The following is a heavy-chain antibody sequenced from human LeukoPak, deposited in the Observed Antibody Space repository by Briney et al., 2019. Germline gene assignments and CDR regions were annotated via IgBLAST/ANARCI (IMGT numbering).Heavy chain of an antibody. J-gene: IGHJ3*02. D-gene: IGHD3-22*01. CDR3: ARDPHKFDSSGYYPDAFDI. V-gene: IGHV3-48*03. CDR1: GLTFSSYE. Sequence: PGGSLRLSCAASGLTFSSYEMNWVRQAPGKGLEWVSYISSSGSSIYYADSVKGRFTICRDNAKKLLYLQMRSLRAEDTAVYYCARDPHKFDSSGYYPDAFDIWGQRTMVTVSS. CDR2: ISSSGSSI.